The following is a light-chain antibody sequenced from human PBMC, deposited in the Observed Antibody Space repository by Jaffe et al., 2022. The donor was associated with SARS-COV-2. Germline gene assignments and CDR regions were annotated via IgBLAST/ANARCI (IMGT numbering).Light chain of an antibody. CDR3: QQSYSTPPT. V-gene: IGKV1-39*01. Sequence: DIQMTQSPSSLSASVGDRVTITCRASQSISSYLNWYQQKPGKAPKLLIYTASSLQGGVPSRFSGSGSGTDFTLTISSLHTEDFATYYCQQSYSTPPTFGGGTKVEIK. CDR1: QSISSY. CDR2: TAS. J-gene: IGKJ4*01.